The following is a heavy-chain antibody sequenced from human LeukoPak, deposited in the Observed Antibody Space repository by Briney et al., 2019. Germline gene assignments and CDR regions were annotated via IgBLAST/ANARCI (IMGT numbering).Heavy chain of an antibody. D-gene: IGHD3-3*01. V-gene: IGHV1-18*01. CDR3: ARDPQSGYDFWRGYSAFDH. CDR2: ISAYNGNR. J-gene: IGHJ4*02. Sequence: ASVKVSCKASGYTFTSYGISWVRQAPGQGLEWMGWISAYNGNRHFSEKFQDRITMTTDTSTKTAYLELRRLTSDDTGVYFCARDPQSGYDFWRGYSAFDHWGQGTLLIVSS. CDR1: GYTFTSYG.